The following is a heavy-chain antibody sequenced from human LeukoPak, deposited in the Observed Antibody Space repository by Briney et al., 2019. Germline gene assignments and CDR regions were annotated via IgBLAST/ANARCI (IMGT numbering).Heavy chain of an antibody. D-gene: IGHD2-21*02. CDR1: GFTFSSYG. CDR2: ISYDGSNK. V-gene: IGHV3-30*03. Sequence: GGSLRLSCAASGFTFSSYGMHWVRQAPGKGLEWVAVISYDGSNKYYADSVKGRFTISRDNSKNTLYLQMNSLRAEDTAVYYCTVVTEDYWGQGTLVTVSS. CDR3: TVVTEDY. J-gene: IGHJ4*02.